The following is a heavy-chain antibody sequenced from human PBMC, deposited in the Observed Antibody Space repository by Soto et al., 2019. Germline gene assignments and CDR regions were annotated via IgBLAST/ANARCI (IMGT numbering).Heavy chain of an antibody. J-gene: IGHJ4*01. CDR1: GFTLSSYS. CDR2: ISSSSSYI. D-gene: IGHD3-16*01. Sequence: AGSLRLSFEASGFTLSSYSMNWVRQAPGKGLEWVSSISSSSSYIYYAESVKGRFTISRDNSNNTLYLQMSSLRAEDTAVYYCAKEVWGLYTFGRPLDNWGHGTLVTVSS. CDR3: AKEVWGLYTFGRPLDN. V-gene: IGHV3-21*01.